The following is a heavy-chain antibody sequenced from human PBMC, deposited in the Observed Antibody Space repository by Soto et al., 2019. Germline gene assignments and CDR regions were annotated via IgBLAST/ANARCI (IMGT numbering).Heavy chain of an antibody. Sequence: GGSLRLSCAASGFTFSSYSMNWVRQAPGKGLEWVSYISSSSSTIYYADSVKGRFTISRDNAKNSLYLQMNSLRAEDTAVYYCARGEVPAAMPDEALDAFDIWGQGTMVTVSS. D-gene: IGHD2-2*01. CDR3: ARGEVPAAMPDEALDAFDI. CDR2: ISSSSSTI. J-gene: IGHJ3*02. V-gene: IGHV3-48*01. CDR1: GFTFSSYS.